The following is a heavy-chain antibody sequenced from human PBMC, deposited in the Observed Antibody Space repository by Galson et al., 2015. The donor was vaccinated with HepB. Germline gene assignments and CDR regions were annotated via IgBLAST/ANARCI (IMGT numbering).Heavy chain of an antibody. Sequence: SGAEVKKPGESLKISCKGSGFIFSNYAIHWVRQAPGKGLEWVSAISGSGGRTYYADSVRGRFTISRDNSKNTLYLQMNSLRAEDTAVYYCAMGREPDGIEYFQDWGQGTLVIVSS. CDR3: AMGREPDGIEYFQD. CDR1: GFIFSNYA. V-gene: IGHV3-23*01. D-gene: IGHD2-2*02. J-gene: IGHJ1*01. CDR2: ISGSGGRT.